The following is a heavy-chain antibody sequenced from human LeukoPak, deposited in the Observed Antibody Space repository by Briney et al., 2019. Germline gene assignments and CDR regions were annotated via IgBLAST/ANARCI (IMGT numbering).Heavy chain of an antibody. CDR2: TYPGDSDT. V-gene: IGHV5-51*01. Sequence: GESLKISCRGSGYNFTNYWIGWVRQMPGKGLEWMGITYPGDSDTRSSPSFQGQVTISADKSIGTAYLQWSSLKASDTAMYYCARRGLCSGGSCYGLSDYWGQGTLVTVSS. D-gene: IGHD2-15*01. CDR1: GYNFTNYW. CDR3: ARRGLCSGGSCYGLSDY. J-gene: IGHJ4*02.